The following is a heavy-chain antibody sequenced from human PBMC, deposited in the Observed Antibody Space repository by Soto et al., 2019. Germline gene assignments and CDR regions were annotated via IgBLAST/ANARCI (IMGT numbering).Heavy chain of an antibody. CDR3: ARMVAATRYSRYYGMDV. D-gene: IGHD2-15*01. CDR2: IYYSGST. Sequence: PSETLSLTCTVSGGSISGYYWSWIRQPPGKGLEWIGYIYYSGSTNYNPSLKSRVTISVDTSKNQFSLKLSSVTAADTAVYYCARMVAATRYSRYYGMDVWGQGSTVTVSS. CDR1: GGSISGYY. V-gene: IGHV4-59*01. J-gene: IGHJ6*02.